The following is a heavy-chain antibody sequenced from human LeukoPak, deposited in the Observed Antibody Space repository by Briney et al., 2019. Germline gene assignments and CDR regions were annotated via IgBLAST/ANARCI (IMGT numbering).Heavy chain of an antibody. CDR1: GGSFSGYY. CDR2: INHSGST. Sequence: SETLSLTCAVYGGSFSGYYWSWIRQPPGKGLEWIGEINHSGSTNYNPSLKSRVTISVDTSKNQFSLKLSSVTAADTAVYYCARGNEGYCSSTSCQQFLDYWGQGTLVTVSS. D-gene: IGHD2-2*01. V-gene: IGHV4-34*01. CDR3: ARGNEGYCSSTSCQQFLDY. J-gene: IGHJ4*02.